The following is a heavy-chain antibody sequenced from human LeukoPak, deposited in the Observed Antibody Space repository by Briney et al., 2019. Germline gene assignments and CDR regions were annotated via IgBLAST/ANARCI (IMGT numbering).Heavy chain of an antibody. CDR3: ARISCTGGSCRPYSYYDMDV. D-gene: IGHD2-15*01. V-gene: IGHV3-33*01. J-gene: IGHJ6*02. CDR1: GFTFSTFG. Sequence: GGSLRLSCAASGFTFSTFGMNWVRQAPGEGLEWVAVIWYDGSNKYYADSVKGRFTISRDNSKSTLYLQVNSLRADDTAVYYCARISCTGGSCRPYSYYDMDVWGQGTTVTVSS. CDR2: IWYDGSNK.